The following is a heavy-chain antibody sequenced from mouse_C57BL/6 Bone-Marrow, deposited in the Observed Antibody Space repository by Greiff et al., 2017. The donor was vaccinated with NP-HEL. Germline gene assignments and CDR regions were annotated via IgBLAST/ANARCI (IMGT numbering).Heavy chain of an antibody. Sequence: VKLKQPGAELVKPGASVKMSCKASGYTFTSYWITWVKQRPGQGLEWIGNINPSNGGTNYNEKFKSKATLTVDKSSSTAYMQLRCLASENSAGYYCARVFDYWGQGTLVTVSA. CDR1: GYTFTSYW. J-gene: IGHJ3*01. V-gene: IGHV1-53*01. CDR3: ARVFDY. CDR2: INPSNGGT.